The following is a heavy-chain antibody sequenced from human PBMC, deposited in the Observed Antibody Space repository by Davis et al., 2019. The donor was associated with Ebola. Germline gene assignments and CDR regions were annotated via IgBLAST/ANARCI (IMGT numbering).Heavy chain of an antibody. CDR1: GFTFSDYY. Sequence: GESLKISCAASGFTFSDYYMSWIRQAPGKGLEWVSYISSSGSTIYYADSVKGRFTISRDNAKNSLYLQMNSLRAEDTAVYYCAREGTDYSSGPLVYYYGMDVWGQGTTVTVSS. CDR3: AREGTDYSSGPLVYYYGMDV. J-gene: IGHJ6*02. V-gene: IGHV3-11*01. CDR2: ISSSGSTI. D-gene: IGHD6-19*01.